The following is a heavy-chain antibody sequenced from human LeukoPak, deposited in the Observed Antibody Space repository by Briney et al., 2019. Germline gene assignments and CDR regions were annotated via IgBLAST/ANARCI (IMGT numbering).Heavy chain of an antibody. CDR1: GFTVSSNY. CDR3: ALTGYYYYGMDV. CDR2: IYSGGST. D-gene: IGHD1-14*01. Sequence: GGSLRLSCVASGFTVSSNYMSWVRQAPGKGLEWVSVIYSGGSTYYADSVKGRFTISRDNSKNTLYLQMNSLRAEDTAVYYCALTGYYYYGMDVWGQGTTVTVSS. J-gene: IGHJ6*02. V-gene: IGHV3-66*02.